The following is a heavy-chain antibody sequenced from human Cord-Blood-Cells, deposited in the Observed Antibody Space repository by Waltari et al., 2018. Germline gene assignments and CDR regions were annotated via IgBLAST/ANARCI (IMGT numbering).Heavy chain of an antibody. CDR3: AREDCGGDCYVDY. D-gene: IGHD2-21*01. J-gene: IGHJ4*02. CDR1: GFTFSSYE. Sequence: GLVQPGGSLRLSCAASGFTFSSYEMNWVRQAPGKGLEWVSYISSSGSTIYYADSVKGRFTISRDNAKNSLYLQMNSLRAEDTAVYYCAREDCGGDCYVDYWGQGTLVTVSS. CDR2: ISSSGSTI. V-gene: IGHV3-48*03.